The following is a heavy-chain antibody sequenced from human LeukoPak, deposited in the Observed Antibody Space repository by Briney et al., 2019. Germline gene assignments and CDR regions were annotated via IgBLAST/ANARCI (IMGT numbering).Heavy chain of an antibody. CDR2: INPKSGGT. Sequence: ASVKVSCKASGYHFTDYYIHWVRLAPGQGLEWMGRINPKSGGTHYAQKFQGRVSMTRDTSINTVYLELSSLRSNDTAVYYCARTRXGVXGSYSPWGQGTLVTVSS. CDR1: GYHFTDYY. CDR3: ARTRXGVXGSYSP. D-gene: IGHD3-16*01. V-gene: IGHV1-2*06. J-gene: IGHJ4*02.